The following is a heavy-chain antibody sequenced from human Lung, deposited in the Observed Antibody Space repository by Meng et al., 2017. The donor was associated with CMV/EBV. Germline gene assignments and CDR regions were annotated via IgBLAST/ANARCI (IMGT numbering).Heavy chain of an antibody. J-gene: IGHJ4*02. CDR2: FVNYVDT. CDR3: ASGTPGRSYCDY. D-gene: IGHD2-15*01. V-gene: IGHV1-18*01. Sequence: QVHLLQSGPEGKKPGASVVVSCKAPGYTFGSYGICWVRQAPGQGLEWMGWFVNYVDTYPAPKFQGRVTMTTDTHTNTAFMELRSLTSDDTAVYYCASGTPGRSYCDYWGQGTLVTVSS. CDR1: GYTFGSYG.